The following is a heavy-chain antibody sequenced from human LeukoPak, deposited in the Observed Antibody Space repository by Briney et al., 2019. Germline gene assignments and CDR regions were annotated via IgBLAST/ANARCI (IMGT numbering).Heavy chain of an antibody. CDR3: ARGLDSTWFIDAFDI. CDR1: GGSISSGDYY. D-gene: IGHD6-13*01. Sequence: KSSETLSLTCTVSGGSISSGDYYWSWIRQPPGKGLEWIGYIYYSVSTYYNPSLKSRFTISVDTSKNQFSLKLSSVTAADTAVYYCARGLDSTWFIDAFDIWGPGTLVTVSS. CDR2: IYYSVST. V-gene: IGHV4-30-4*08. J-gene: IGHJ3*02.